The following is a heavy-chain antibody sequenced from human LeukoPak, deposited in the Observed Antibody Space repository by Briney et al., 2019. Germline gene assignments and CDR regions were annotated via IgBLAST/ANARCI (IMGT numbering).Heavy chain of an antibody. CDR3: ARDLKASAADY. J-gene: IGHJ4*02. CDR2: ISHDGIGS. Sequence: PTGGSLTLSCAASGFTFSVYGMHWVRQAPGKGLEWVAVISHDGIGSTYADSVQGRFTISRDNSKNTLDLQMNSLSAEDTAVYYCARDLKASAADYWGQGTLVTVSS. D-gene: IGHD6-13*01. CDR1: GFTFSVYG. V-gene: IGHV3-30*03.